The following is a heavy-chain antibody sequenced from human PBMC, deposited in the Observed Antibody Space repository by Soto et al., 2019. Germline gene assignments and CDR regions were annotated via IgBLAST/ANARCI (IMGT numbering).Heavy chain of an antibody. CDR1: GGTFSSYA. CDR3: ARGVPSSGYYAPGGN. CDR2: IIPIFCTA. Sequence: SVKVSCKASGGTFSSYAISWVRQAPGQGLEWMGGIIPIFCTANYAQKFQGRVTITADESTSTAYMELSSLRSEDKAVYYCARGVPSSGYYAPGGNWGQGTLVTVSS. D-gene: IGHD3-22*01. V-gene: IGHV1-69*13. J-gene: IGHJ4*02.